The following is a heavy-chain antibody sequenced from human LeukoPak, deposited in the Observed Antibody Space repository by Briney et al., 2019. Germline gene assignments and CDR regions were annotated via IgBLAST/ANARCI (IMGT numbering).Heavy chain of an antibody. CDR1: GFTFSSYA. CDR2: ISAGGGDK. CDR3: AKNGHDFGDSKIDY. V-gene: IGHV3-23*01. Sequence: PGGSLRLSCAASGFTFSSYAVSWVRQAPGKGLEWVSVISAGGGDKYYADSVKGRFTVSRDNSKNMLHLRMNSLRAEDTAVYYCAKNGHDFGDSKIDYWGQGTLVTVSS. D-gene: IGHD4-17*01. J-gene: IGHJ4*02.